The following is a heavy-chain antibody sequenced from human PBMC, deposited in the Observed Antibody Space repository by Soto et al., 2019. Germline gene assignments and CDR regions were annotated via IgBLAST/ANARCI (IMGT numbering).Heavy chain of an antibody. D-gene: IGHD5-18*01. CDR2: IYYSWPT. V-gene: IGHV4-61*01. CDR1: GASVSSDSNF. J-gene: IGHJ4*02. CDR3: ARGYRHYAH. Sequence: ESLSFTCPVSGASVSSDSNFGSWIRQPPGKGLEWFGYIYYSWPTRYNPSLESRVTISIDSSKNQVSLNLTSVTAADTAVYYCARGYRHYAHWGRGTLVTVYS.